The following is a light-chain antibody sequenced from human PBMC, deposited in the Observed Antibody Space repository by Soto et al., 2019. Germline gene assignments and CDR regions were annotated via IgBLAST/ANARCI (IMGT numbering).Light chain of an antibody. V-gene: IGKV3-20*01. CDR2: GAS. Sequence: EIVLTQSPGTLSLSPGERATLSCRASQSVSSSYLAWYQQKPGQAPRLLIYGASSRATGIPDRFSGSGSGTDFTLTISRLEPEVLEVNYCQHNGSSPRTLGQGTKLRSN. CDR3: QHNGSSPRT. J-gene: IGKJ2*01. CDR1: QSVSSSY.